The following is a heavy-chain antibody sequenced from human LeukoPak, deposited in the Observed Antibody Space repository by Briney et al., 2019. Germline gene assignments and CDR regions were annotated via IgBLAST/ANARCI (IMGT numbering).Heavy chain of an antibody. CDR3: APRHCVGTTCYAGFDY. D-gene: IGHD2-2*01. CDR1: GFTFINHW. J-gene: IGHJ4*02. CDR2: INSAESST. Sequence: GGSLRLSCAASGFTFINHWMHWARQAPGKGLVWVARINSAESSTNYADSVKGRFTISGDNSKNTLYLQMNSLRAEDTAVYYCAPRHCVGTTCYAGFDYWGQGTLVTASS. V-gene: IGHV3-74*01.